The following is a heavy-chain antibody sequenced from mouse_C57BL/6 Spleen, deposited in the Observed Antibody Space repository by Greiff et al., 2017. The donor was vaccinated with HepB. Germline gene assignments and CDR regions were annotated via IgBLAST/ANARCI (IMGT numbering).Heavy chain of an antibody. D-gene: IGHD1-1*01. CDR3: ARGHYGSSRNGFDY. J-gene: IGHJ2*01. CDR1: GYAFTNYL. V-gene: IGHV1-54*01. CDR2: INPGSGGT. Sequence: QVQLQQSGAELVRPGTSVKVSCKASGYAFTNYLIEWVKQRPGQGLEWIGVINPGSGGTNYNEKFKGKATLTADKSSSTAYMQLSSLTSEDSAVYFCARGHYGSSRNGFDYWGQGTTLTVSS.